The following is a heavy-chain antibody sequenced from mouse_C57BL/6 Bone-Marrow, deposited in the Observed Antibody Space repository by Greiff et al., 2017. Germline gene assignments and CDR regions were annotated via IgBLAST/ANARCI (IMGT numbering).Heavy chain of an antibody. V-gene: IGHV1-59*01. J-gene: IGHJ2*01. CDR3: ARKSIGGY. D-gene: IGHD2-10*02. Sequence: VQLQQPGAELVRPGTSVKLSCKASGYTFTSYWMHWVKQRPGQGLEWIGVIDPSDSYTNYNQKFKGKATFTVDTSSSTADMQLSSRTSEDSAVYYCARKSIGGYWGQGTTLTVSS. CDR2: IDPSDSYT. CDR1: GYTFTSYW.